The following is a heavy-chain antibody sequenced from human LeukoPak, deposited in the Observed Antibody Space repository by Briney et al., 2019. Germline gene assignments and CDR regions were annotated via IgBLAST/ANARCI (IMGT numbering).Heavy chain of an antibody. CDR3: AKDLISGHIALYYFDY. D-gene: IGHD2-21*01. V-gene: IGHV3-23*01. J-gene: IGHJ4*02. Sequence: PGGSLRLSCAASGFTFSSYAMSWVRQAPGKGLEWVSAISGSGGSTYYADSVKGRFTISRDNSKNTLYLQMNSLRAEDTAVYYCAKDLISGHIALYYFDYWGQGTLVTVSS. CDR2: ISGSGGST. CDR1: GFTFSSYA.